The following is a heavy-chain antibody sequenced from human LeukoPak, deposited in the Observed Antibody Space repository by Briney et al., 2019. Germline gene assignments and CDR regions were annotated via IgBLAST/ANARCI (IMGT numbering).Heavy chain of an antibody. CDR1: GDSVSTNSVA. CDR2: TYYRSKWYN. D-gene: IGHD5-24*01. V-gene: IGHV6-1*01. Sequence: SQTLSLTCAISGDSVSTNSVAWNWLRQSPSRGLEWLGSTYYRSKWYNDYAVSVKSRITINPDTSKNQFSLQLKSVTPEDTAVYYCARELDGYNSKPLDYWGQGTLVTVSS. J-gene: IGHJ4*02. CDR3: ARELDGYNSKPLDY.